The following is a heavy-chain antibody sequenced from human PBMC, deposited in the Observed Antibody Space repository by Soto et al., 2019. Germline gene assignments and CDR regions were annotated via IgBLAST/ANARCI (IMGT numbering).Heavy chain of an antibody. J-gene: IGHJ4*02. V-gene: IGHV3-23*01. D-gene: IGHD3-16*01. CDR2: ISSGGSTT. CDR1: GFTFSNYA. Sequence: GGSLRLSCAASGFTFSNYAMSWVRQAPGKGLEWVSAISSGGSTTYYADSVKGRISISRDNSKNTLYLQMNSLSAEDTAVYYCANVWLVGEDYWGQGTLVTVSS. CDR3: ANVWLVGEDY.